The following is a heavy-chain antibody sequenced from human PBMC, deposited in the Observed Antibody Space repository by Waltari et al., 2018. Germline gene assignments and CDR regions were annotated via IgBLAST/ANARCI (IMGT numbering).Heavy chain of an antibody. CDR3: ARAAAPGKGAHWFDP. CDR2: VNPITGNT. J-gene: IGHJ5*02. V-gene: IGHV1-8*01. D-gene: IGHD6-13*01. Sequence: QVQLVQSGAEVKKPGASVKVSCTAFGYTLSNYDINWVRQATGQGPEWMGWVNPITGNTGYAQDFQDRLTMTTDISTRTAYMELSGLRSEDTAVYYCARAAAPGKGAHWFDPWGQGTLVTVSS. CDR1: GYTLSNYD.